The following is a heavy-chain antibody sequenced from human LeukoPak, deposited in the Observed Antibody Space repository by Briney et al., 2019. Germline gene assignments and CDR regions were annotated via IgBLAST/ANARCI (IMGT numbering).Heavy chain of an antibody. D-gene: IGHD5-12*01. CDR3: ARDSGYSGYDYPYYYYYGMDV. CDR2: INPNSGGT. CDR1: GYTFTGYY. V-gene: IGHV1-2*04. Sequence: ASVKVSCKASGYTFTGYYMHWVRQAPGQGLEWMGWINPNSGGTNYAQKFQGWVTMTRDTSISTAYMELSRLRSDDTAVYYCARDSGYSGYDYPYYYYYGMDVWGQGTTVTVSS. J-gene: IGHJ6*02.